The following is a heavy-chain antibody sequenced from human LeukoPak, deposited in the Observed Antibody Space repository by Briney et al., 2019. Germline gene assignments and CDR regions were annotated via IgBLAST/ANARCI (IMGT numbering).Heavy chain of an antibody. CDR1: GGSFSDDY. D-gene: IGHD3-22*01. J-gene: IGHJ4*02. CDR2: VSHSGRT. CDR3: ARHGLGDSSGFYFGD. Sequence: SETLSLTCVVYGGSFSDDYWSWVRQPPGKGLEWIGEVSHSGRTICNPSLESRVTMSVDRSNNQFTLKVSSMTAADTAVYYCARHGLGDSSGFYFGDWGQGALVTVSS. V-gene: IGHV4-34*01.